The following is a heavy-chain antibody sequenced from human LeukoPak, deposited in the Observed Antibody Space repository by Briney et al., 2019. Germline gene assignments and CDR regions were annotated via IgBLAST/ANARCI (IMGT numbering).Heavy chain of an antibody. V-gene: IGHV1-18*01. CDR3: ARNQATVTTYYYYGMDV. CDR1: GYTFTSYG. Sequence: ASVKVSYKASGYTFTSYGISWVRQAPGQGLEWMGWISAYNGNTNYAQKLQGRVTMTTDTSTSTAYMELRSLRSDDTAVYYCARNQATVTTYYYYGMDVWGQGTTVTVSS. J-gene: IGHJ6*02. D-gene: IGHD4-17*01. CDR2: ISAYNGNT.